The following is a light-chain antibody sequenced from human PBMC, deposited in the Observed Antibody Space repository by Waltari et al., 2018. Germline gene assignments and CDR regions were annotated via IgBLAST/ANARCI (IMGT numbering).Light chain of an antibody. CDR1: GSDVGGYNY. Sequence: QSALTQPPSASGSPGQSVTISCTGTGSDVGGYNYVSWYQQHPGKAPKLMIYEVSKRPSGVPDQFSGSKSGNTASLTVSGLQAEGEADYYCSSYAGSNAVVFGGGTKLTVL. V-gene: IGLV2-8*01. J-gene: IGLJ2*01. CDR3: SSYAGSNAVV. CDR2: EVS.